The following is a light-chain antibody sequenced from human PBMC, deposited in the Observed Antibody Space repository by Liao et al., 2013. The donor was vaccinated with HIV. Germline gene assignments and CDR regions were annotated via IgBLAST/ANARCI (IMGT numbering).Light chain of an antibody. V-gene: IGLV3-1*01. CDR2: QDN. CDR1: SLGDKH. Sequence: SYELTQPPSVSVSPGQTGSITCSGDSLGDKHASWYQQRPGQSPVLVIYQDNKRPSGIPERFSGSYSGDTATLTISGTQVMDESDYFCQAWDNRAEVVFGGGTKLTVL. J-gene: IGLJ2*01. CDR3: QAWDNRAEVV.